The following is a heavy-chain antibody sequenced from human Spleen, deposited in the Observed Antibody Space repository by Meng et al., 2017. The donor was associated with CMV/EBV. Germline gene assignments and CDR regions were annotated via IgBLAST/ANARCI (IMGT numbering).Heavy chain of an antibody. V-gene: IGHV3-21*01. CDR3: AKDRSASNYYGLDV. J-gene: IGHJ6*02. CDR2: ISSSSSYI. Sequence: GGSLRLSCAASGFTFSSYTMNWVRQAPGKGLEWVSSISSSSSYIYYADSVKGRFTISRDRSKNTLYLQMNSLRPEDTAVYYCAKDRSASNYYGLDVWGQGTTVTVSS. CDR1: GFTFSSYT. D-gene: IGHD2-15*01.